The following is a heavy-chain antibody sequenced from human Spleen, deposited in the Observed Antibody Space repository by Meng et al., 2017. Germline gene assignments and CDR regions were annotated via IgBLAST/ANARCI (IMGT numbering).Heavy chain of an antibody. J-gene: IGHJ5*02. D-gene: IGHD6-19*01. Sequence: QVQLQESGPGLVKPSEALSLPCSFSGGSISTSGYYWGWIRQPPGKGLEWIGSIGHSGITYYTPSLKSRVTVSIDTSKSQFSLKLTSVTAADTAVYYCVRSSGWVRTGFDPWGQGTLVTVSS. V-gene: IGHV4-39*01. CDR1: GGSISTSGYY. CDR3: VRSSGWVRTGFDP. CDR2: IGHSGIT.